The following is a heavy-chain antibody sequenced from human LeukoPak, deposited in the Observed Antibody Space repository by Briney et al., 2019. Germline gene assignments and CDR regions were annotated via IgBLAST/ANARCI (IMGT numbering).Heavy chain of an antibody. D-gene: IGHD3-10*01. CDR3: AELHYSYYYMDV. J-gene: IGHJ6*03. V-gene: IGHV3-23*01. Sequence: GGSLRLSCAASGFTFSSYAMSWVRQAPGKGLEWVSAISGSGGSTYYADSVKGRFTISRDNSKNTLYLQMNSLRAEDTAVYYFAELHYSYYYMDVWGKGTTVTVSS. CDR1: GFTFSSYA. CDR2: ISGSGGST.